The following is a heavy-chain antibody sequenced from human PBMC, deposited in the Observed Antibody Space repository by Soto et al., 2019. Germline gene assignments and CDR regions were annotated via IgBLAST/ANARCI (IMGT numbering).Heavy chain of an antibody. Sequence: QVQLVQYGAEVKKPGASVKVSCKASGYTFTSYYMHWVRQAPGQGLEWMGIINPSGGSTSYEKKFPGSVTMTKDTSTSKVYMELSSLGSEDTAVYYCARDGRSSYSSGWYYFAYLRQGPMVTVS. CDR1: GYTFTSYY. CDR3: ARDGRSSYSSGWYYFAY. CDR2: INPSGGST. V-gene: IGHV1-46*01. J-gene: IGHJ4*02. D-gene: IGHD6-19*01.